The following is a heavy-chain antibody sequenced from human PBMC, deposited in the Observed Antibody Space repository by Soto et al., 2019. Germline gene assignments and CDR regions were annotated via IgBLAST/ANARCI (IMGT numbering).Heavy chain of an antibody. V-gene: IGHV4-39*01. CDR2: IFYSGST. CDR1: TGSMTTSSNY. Sequence: PETLSPACTVSTGSMTTSSNYCGWRREPPLSGLDGSARIFYSGSTHCNPSLKSRVTIAVDTSKNQFSLKLSSVTAADTAVYYCARPRITMVRGVTVHDDGIDVWGQGTTVTVSS. J-gene: IGHJ6*02. CDR3: ARPRITMVRGVTVHDDGIDV. D-gene: IGHD3-10*01.